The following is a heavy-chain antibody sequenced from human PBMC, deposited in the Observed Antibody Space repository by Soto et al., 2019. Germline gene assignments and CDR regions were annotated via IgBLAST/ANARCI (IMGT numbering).Heavy chain of an antibody. CDR3: ATPLGREFATGDY. V-gene: IGHV1-46*02. J-gene: IGHJ4*02. CDR2: INVRGGNT. Sequence: GASVKVSCKTSGYTLNNYYIHWARQAPGQGLQWMGMINVRGGNTFYAQEFQVRVAMTSDTSASTVYMELNGLTSDDTAVYYCATPLGREFATGDYWGQGSLVTVSS. CDR1: GYTLNNYY. D-gene: IGHD2-15*01.